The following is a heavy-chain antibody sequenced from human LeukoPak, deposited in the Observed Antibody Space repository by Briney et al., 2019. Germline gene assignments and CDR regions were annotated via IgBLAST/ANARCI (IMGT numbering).Heavy chain of an antibody. D-gene: IGHD1-14*01. Sequence: GGSLRLSCAASGFTFNRYNMAWVRRAPGKGLEWVSYISSSTGSIHYADSVKGRFTISRDNAKNSLYLQLNSLRVEDTAVYYCARLHLTRLYFDFWGQGTLVTVSP. CDR1: GFTFNRYN. CDR2: ISSSTGSI. CDR3: ARLHLTRLYFDF. J-gene: IGHJ4*02. V-gene: IGHV3-48*01.